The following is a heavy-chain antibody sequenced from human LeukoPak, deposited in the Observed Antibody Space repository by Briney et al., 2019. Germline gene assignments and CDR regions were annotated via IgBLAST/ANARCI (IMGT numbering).Heavy chain of an antibody. J-gene: IGHJ5*02. V-gene: IGHV4-38-2*02. CDR2: IYHSGST. D-gene: IGHD3-9*01. Sequence: SETLSLTCTVSGYSISSGYYWGWIRQPPGKGLEWIGSIYHSGSTYYNPSLKSRVTISVDTSKNQFSPKLSSVTAADTAVYYCAAIRYFDWFSRRFEDWFDPWGQGTLVTVSS. CDR3: AAIRYFDWFSRRFEDWFDP. CDR1: GYSISSGYY.